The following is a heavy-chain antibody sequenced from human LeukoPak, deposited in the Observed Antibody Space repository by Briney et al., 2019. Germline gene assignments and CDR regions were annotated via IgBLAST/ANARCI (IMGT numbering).Heavy chain of an antibody. D-gene: IGHD6-13*01. CDR1: GFTFSSYG. Sequence: GGSLRLSCAASGFTFSSYGTHWVRQAPGKGLEWVAVISYDGSNKYYADSVKGRFTISRDNSKNTLYLQMNSLRAEDTAVYYCAKDSWGSSSWYFDYWGQGTLVTVSS. J-gene: IGHJ4*02. V-gene: IGHV3-30*18. CDR3: AKDSWGSSSWYFDY. CDR2: ISYDGSNK.